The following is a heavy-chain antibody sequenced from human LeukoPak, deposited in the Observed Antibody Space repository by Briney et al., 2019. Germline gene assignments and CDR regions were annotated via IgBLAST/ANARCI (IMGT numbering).Heavy chain of an antibody. CDR3: AKVSGGGLYYDGMDV. D-gene: IGHD3-10*01. Sequence: PGGSLRLSCAASGFTFSSYVMNWVRQAPGKGLEWVSVISGSGGTTYYADSVKGRFTISRDSSKNTLYLQMNSLRAEDTAVYYCAKVSGGGLYYDGMDVWGQGTTVTVSS. V-gene: IGHV3-23*01. J-gene: IGHJ6*02. CDR1: GFTFSSYV. CDR2: ISGSGGTT.